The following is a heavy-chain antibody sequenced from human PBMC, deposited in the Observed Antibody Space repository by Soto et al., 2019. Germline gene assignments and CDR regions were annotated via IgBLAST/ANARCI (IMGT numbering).Heavy chain of an antibody. CDR3: ARESGSDAFDI. CDR2: ISGSTGNI. Sequence: PGGSLRLSCAASGFTLSDYYMTWIRQAPGKGLEWVSYISGSTGNIYYADSVKGRFTISRDNAKDSLYLQMNSLRAEDTAVYYCARESGSDAFDIWGQGTMVTVS. CDR1: GFTLSDYY. V-gene: IGHV3-11*01. J-gene: IGHJ3*02.